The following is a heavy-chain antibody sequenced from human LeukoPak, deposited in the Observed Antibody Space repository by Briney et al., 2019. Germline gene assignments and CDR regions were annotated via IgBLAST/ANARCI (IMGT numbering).Heavy chain of an antibody. CDR1: GFTFSSYS. V-gene: IGHV3-23*01. D-gene: IGHD4-17*01. Sequence: GGSLRLSCAASGFTFSSYSMNWVRQAPGKGLEWVSSISGGGETTYYADSAKGRFTISRDNSQNTLYLQMHSLRAEDTAVYYCARDYADYVGYFFFDYWGQGTLVTVSS. J-gene: IGHJ4*02. CDR2: ISGGGETT. CDR3: ARDYADYVGYFFFDY.